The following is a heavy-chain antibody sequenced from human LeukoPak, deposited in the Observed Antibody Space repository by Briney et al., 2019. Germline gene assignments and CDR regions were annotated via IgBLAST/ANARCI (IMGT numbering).Heavy chain of an antibody. CDR2: IHSSGYT. J-gene: IGHJ5*02. D-gene: IGHD1-26*01. V-gene: IGHV4-4*09. CDR1: GGSISGDY. Sequence: SETLSLTCTVSGGSISGDYWSWIRQPPGQGLEWIAYIHSSGYTNYNPSLKSRVTISVDTSNNQFSLKVTSVTAADTAMYYCTKRQGPTSGSYDYFDPWGQGALVTVSS. CDR3: TKRQGPTSGSYDYFDP.